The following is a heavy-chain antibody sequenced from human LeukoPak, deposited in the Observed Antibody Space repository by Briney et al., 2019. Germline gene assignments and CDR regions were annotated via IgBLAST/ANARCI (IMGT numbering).Heavy chain of an antibody. D-gene: IGHD3-3*01. Sequence: SETLSLTCAVYGGSFSGYYWSWIRQPPGKGLEWIGRISSSGSTNYNPSLKSRVTISVDTSKNQFSLKLSSVTAADTAVYYCARGSHTITIFGVVPHPFDIWGQGTMVTVSS. CDR2: ISSSGST. CDR1: GGSFSGYY. CDR3: ARGSHTITIFGVVPHPFDI. V-gene: IGHV4-34*01. J-gene: IGHJ3*02.